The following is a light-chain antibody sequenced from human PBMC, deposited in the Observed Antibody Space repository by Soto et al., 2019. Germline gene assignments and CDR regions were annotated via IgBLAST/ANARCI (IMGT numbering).Light chain of an antibody. CDR2: DAS. V-gene: IGKV3-11*01. CDR1: QSVSSY. Sequence: EIVLTQSPATLSLSPGERATLSCRASQSVSSYLAWYQQKPGQAPRLLIYDASNRATGIPARFSGSGSGTDFALTISSLEPEDFAVYYFQQRSSWPRTFGQGTKVDIK. J-gene: IGKJ1*01. CDR3: QQRSSWPRT.